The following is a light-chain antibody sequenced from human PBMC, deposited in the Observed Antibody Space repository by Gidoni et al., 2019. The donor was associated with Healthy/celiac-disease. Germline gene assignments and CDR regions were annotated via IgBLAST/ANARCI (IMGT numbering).Light chain of an antibody. J-gene: IGKJ5*01. V-gene: IGKV3-11*01. Sequence: EIVLTPSPATLSLSPGERATLSGRASQSVSSYLACYQQKPGQAPRLLIYDASNRATGIPARFSGSGSGTDFTLTISSLEPEDFAVYYCQQRSNWQITFGQGTRLEIK. CDR2: DAS. CDR3: QQRSNWQIT. CDR1: QSVSSY.